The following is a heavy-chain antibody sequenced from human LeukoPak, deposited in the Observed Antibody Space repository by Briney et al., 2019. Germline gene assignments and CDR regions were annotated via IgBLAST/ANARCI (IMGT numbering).Heavy chain of an antibody. D-gene: IGHD2-15*01. CDR1: GFTFSSYS. CDR3: AREYCSGGSCSRPHAFDI. V-gene: IGHV3-21*01. J-gene: IGHJ3*02. CDR2: ISSSSSYI. Sequence: GSLRLSCAASGFTFSSYSMNWVRQAPGKGLEWVSSISSSSSYIYYADSVKGRFTISRDNAKNSLYLQMNSLRAEDTAVYYCAREYCSGGSCSRPHAFDIWGQGTMVTVTS.